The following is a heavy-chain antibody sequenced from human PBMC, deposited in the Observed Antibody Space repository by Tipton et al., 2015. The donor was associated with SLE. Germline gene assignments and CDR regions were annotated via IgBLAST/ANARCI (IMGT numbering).Heavy chain of an antibody. Sequence: TLSLTCTVSGGSISSSSYYWGWIRQPPGKGLEWIGSIYYSGSTYYNPSLKSRVTISVDTSKNQFSLKLSSVTAADTAVYYCARDRGGIVETAGYFDLWGRGTLVTVSP. D-gene: IGHD1-26*01. CDR1: GGSISSSSYY. CDR3: ARDRGGIVETAGYFDL. J-gene: IGHJ2*01. CDR2: IYYSGST. V-gene: IGHV4-39*07.